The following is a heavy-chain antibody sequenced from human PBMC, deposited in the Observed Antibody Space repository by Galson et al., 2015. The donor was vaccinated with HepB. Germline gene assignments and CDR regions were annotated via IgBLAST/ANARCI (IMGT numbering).Heavy chain of an antibody. CDR3: VKDPHRLGVVVPTAFGYFDY. J-gene: IGHJ4*02. CDR1: GFTFSNFA. V-gene: IGHV3-64D*06. D-gene: IGHD2-2*01. CDR2: ISSNGGTT. Sequence: SLRLSCAASGFTFSNFAMHWVRQAPGKGLGYVSAISSNGGTTYYADSVKGRFTISRDNSKNTLYLQMSSLRAEDTAVYYCVKDPHRLGVVVPTAFGYFDYWGQGTLVTVSS.